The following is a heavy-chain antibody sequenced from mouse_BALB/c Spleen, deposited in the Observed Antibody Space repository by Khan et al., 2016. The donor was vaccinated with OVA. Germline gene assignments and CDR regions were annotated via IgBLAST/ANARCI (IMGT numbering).Heavy chain of an antibody. CDR1: GFTFGTYG. J-gene: IGHJ3*01. CDR2: VSTGGSYT. D-gene: IGHD1-1*01. Sequence: EVELVESGGDLVKPGGSLKLSCAASGFTFGTYGMSWVRQTPDKRLEWVATVSTGGSYTYYPDSVKGRFTISRDNAKNTPYLQMSGLKSEDTAMFYCTRLAYYYDSEGFAYWGQGTLVTVSA. V-gene: IGHV5-6*01. CDR3: TRLAYYYDSEGFAY.